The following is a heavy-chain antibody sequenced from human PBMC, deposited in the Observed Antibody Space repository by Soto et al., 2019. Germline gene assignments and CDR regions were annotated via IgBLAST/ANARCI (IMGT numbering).Heavy chain of an antibody. CDR1: GYTFTSYG. Sequence: QVQLVQSGAEVKKPGASVKVSCKASGYTFTSYGISWVRQAPGQGLEWMGWISDYNGNTDYAQKLKGKVTMTTDTSTSTAYMELRSLRADGAAVYDCAGQYYDSSGYCSRPPADAFDIWGQVPMVTVSS. V-gene: IGHV1-18*01. CDR3: AGQYYDSSGYCSRPPADAFDI. J-gene: IGHJ3*02. D-gene: IGHD3-22*01. CDR2: ISDYNGNT.